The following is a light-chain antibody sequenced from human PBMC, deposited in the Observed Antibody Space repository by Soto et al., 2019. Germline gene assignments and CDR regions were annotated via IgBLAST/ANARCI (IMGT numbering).Light chain of an antibody. CDR2: DAS. J-gene: IGKJ2*01. Sequence: DIPMTQSPSSLSASVGDRVTITCRASHIIGTWLDWYQQKPGNAPNLLIYDASSLESGVPSRFSGSGSGTEFTLTIIALQPDDFATYYCQEYNSYSFGQGTKVEIK. CDR3: QEYNSYS. V-gene: IGKV1-5*01. CDR1: HIIGTW.